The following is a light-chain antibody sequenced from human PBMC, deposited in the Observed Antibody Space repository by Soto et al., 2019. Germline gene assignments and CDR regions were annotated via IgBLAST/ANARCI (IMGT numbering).Light chain of an antibody. V-gene: IGLV2-14*01. CDR1: SSDVGGYIY. Sequence: QSALTQPASVSGSPGQSVTISCTGTSSDVGGYIYVSWYQQHPGKAPKLMIYAVSNRPSGVSNRFSGSKSGNTASLTISGLQAEDEADYYCSSYTTSSTLLYVFGTGTKVTVL. CDR2: AVS. CDR3: SSYTTSSTLLYV. J-gene: IGLJ1*01.